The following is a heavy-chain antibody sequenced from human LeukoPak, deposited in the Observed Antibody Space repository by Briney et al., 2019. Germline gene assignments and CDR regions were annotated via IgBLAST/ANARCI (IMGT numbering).Heavy chain of an antibody. D-gene: IGHD3-22*01. V-gene: IGHV4-4*02. Sequence: SGTLSLTCTVSGDSINSLDSWSWVRPPPGKGLEWIGEMYLSGTTHSNPSVKSRVTISIDKSKNQFFLNLSSVTAADTAVHYCAGLVGRYSSGLYYYYFDYWGQGTLVTVSS. CDR2: MYLSGTT. CDR3: AGLVGRYSSGLYYYYFDY. CDR1: GDSINSLDS. J-gene: IGHJ4*02.